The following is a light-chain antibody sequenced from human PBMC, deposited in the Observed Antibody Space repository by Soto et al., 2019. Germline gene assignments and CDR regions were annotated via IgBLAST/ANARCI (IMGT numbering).Light chain of an antibody. V-gene: IGKV1-39*01. CDR2: AAS. CDR3: QQLNTLPFT. J-gene: IGKJ5*01. CDR1: QSISSY. Sequence: DIQMTQSPSSLSASVGDRVTITCRASQSISSYLNWYQQKPGKAPKLLIYAASSLQSGVPLRFSGSGSGTEFTLTISGLLPEDFATYHCQQLNTLPFTFGQGTRLEIK.